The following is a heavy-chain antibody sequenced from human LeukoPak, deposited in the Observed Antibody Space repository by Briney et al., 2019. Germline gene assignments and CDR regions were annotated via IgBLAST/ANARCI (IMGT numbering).Heavy chain of an antibody. Sequence: GASLEISLPGSGYPFSKYWIGWGRPLPGKGPGWVGIIYPPDSYTKYSPSFRGQVTMSVDESTDTAYLQWNSLKASDTAMYYCARPGVGAIYYFDAWGQGTLVTVSS. CDR2: IYPPDSYT. D-gene: IGHD1-26*01. V-gene: IGHV5-51*01. CDR1: GYPFSKYW. CDR3: ARPGVGAIYYFDA. J-gene: IGHJ4*02.